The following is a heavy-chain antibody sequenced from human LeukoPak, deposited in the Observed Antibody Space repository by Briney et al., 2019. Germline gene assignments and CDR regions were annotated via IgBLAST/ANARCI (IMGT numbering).Heavy chain of an antibody. V-gene: IGHV3-23*01. Sequence: PGGSLRLSCAASGFTFSNYAMSWVRQPPGKGLEWVSAISGSDGRTYYTDSVKGRFTTSRDNSKNMLSLQMNSLRAEDTAVYYCARVSRAKAAAGKERGAFDIWGQGTMVTVSS. J-gene: IGHJ3*02. CDR1: GFTFSNYA. CDR3: ARVSRAKAAAGKERGAFDI. CDR2: ISGSDGRT. D-gene: IGHD6-13*01.